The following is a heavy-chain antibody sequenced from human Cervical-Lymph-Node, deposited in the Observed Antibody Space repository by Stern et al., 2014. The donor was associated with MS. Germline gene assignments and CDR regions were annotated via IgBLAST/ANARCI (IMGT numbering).Heavy chain of an antibody. V-gene: IGHV1-24*01. J-gene: IGHJ6*02. Sequence: QVQLVESGAEVKKPGASVKVSCKVSGYTLSEISMHWVRQAPGKGLEWMGGFEPEHCETRYAQKCQGRVTMAEDRSKDTAYMELSSLRSEDTAVYYCATHRGRVTYYYGMDVWGQGTTVTVSS. CDR2: FEPEHCET. CDR1: GYTLSEIS. D-gene: IGHD2-21*02. CDR3: ATHRGRVTYYYGMDV.